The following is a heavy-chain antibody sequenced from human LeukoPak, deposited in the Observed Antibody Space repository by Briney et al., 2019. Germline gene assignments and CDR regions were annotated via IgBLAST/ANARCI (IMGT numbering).Heavy chain of an antibody. V-gene: IGHV1-18*04. J-gene: IGHJ5*02. CDR2: ISAYNGNT. Sequence: ASVKVSCKTSGYTFTAYYIHWVRQAPGQGLEWMGWISAYNGNTHYAQKLQGRVTMTTDTSTSTAYMELRSLRSDDTAVYYCARDEARYSSGYYPNWFDPWGQGTLVTVSS. CDR1: GYTFTAYY. D-gene: IGHD3-22*01. CDR3: ARDEARYSSGYYPNWFDP.